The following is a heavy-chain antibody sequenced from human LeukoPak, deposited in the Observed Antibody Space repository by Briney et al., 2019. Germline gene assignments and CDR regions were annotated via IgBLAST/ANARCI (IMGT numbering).Heavy chain of an antibody. CDR1: GGSFSGYY. J-gene: IGHJ6*02. D-gene: IGHD1-26*01. Sequence: PSETLSLTCAVYGGSFSGYYWSWIRQPPGKGLEWIGEINHSGSTNYNPSLKSRVTISVDTSKSQFSLKLSSVTAADTAVYYCAIQPHSGSYYLPSNARYYYYGMDVWGQGTTVTVSS. V-gene: IGHV4-34*01. CDR3: AIQPHSGSYYLPSNARYYYYGMDV. CDR2: INHSGST.